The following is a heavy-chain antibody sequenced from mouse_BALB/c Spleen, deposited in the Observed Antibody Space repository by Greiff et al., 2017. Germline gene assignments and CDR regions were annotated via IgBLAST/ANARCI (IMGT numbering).Heavy chain of an antibody. J-gene: IGHJ3*01. CDR3: ARDEGLRRAWFAY. Sequence: EVKLVESGGGLVKPGGSLKLSCAASGFTFSDYYMYWVRQTPEKRLEWVATISDGGSYTYYPDSVKGRFTISRDNAKNNLYLQMSSLKSEDTAMYYCARDEGLRRAWFAYWGQGTLVTVSA. CDR1: GFTFSDYY. CDR2: ISDGGSYT. V-gene: IGHV5-4*02. D-gene: IGHD2-4*01.